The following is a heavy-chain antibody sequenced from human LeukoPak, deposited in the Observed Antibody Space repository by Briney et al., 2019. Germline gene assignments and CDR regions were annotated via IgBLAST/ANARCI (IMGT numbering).Heavy chain of an antibody. CDR3: AKDQEGWVGYCSSTSCYTLYYYGMDV. J-gene: IGHJ6*02. D-gene: IGHD2-2*02. CDR1: GFTFSSYS. CDR2: ISGSGGST. Sequence: PGGSLRLSCAASGFTFSSYSMSWVRQAPGKGLEWVSAISGSGGSTYYADSVKGRFTISRDNSKNTLYLQMNSLRAEDTAVYYCAKDQEGWVGYCSSTSCYTLYYYGMDVWGQGTTVTVSS. V-gene: IGHV3-23*01.